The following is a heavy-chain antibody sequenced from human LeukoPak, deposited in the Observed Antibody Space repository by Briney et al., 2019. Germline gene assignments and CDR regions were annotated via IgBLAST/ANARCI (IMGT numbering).Heavy chain of an antibody. CDR1: GFIFNTYA. CDR3: ARDRSGSYRYYFDY. CDR2: ISDSDGTT. Sequence: GGSLRLSCAASGFIFNTYAMSWVRQAPGKRLEWVSTISDSDGTTYYADSVKGRFTISRDNSKNTLYLQMNSLRAEDTAVYYCARDRSGSYRYYFDYWGQGTLVTVSS. D-gene: IGHD1-26*01. V-gene: IGHV3-23*01. J-gene: IGHJ4*02.